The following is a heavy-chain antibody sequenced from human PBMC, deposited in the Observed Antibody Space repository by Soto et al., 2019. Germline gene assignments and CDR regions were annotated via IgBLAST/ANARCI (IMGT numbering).Heavy chain of an antibody. Sequence: GGSLRLSCAASGFTFSDYSMHWVRQAPGKGLEWVSSISSSSSYIYYADSVKGRFTISRDNAKNSLYLQMNSLRAEDTAVYYCARDRDGYNFAFDIWGQGTMVTVSS. D-gene: IGHD5-12*01. CDR1: GFTFSDYS. V-gene: IGHV3-21*01. CDR3: ARDRDGYNFAFDI. J-gene: IGHJ3*02. CDR2: ISSSSSYI.